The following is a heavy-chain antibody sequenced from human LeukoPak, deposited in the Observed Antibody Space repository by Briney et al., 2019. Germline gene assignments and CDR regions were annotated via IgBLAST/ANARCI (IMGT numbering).Heavy chain of an antibody. CDR1: GYTSTNTG. Sequence: ASEKVSCKAPGYTSTNTGISWGHHSPVHGLERMCYSNSNNGDTENVQTLQGRVTMTTDTSTSTAYLEQRSLRSEDTAVYYCARCAAGSTGSFCYFDLWRQGPLVTVFS. V-gene: IGHV1-18*01. CDR3: ARCAAGSTGSFCYFDL. J-gene: IGHJ4*02. CDR2: SNSNNGDT. D-gene: IGHD2-2*01.